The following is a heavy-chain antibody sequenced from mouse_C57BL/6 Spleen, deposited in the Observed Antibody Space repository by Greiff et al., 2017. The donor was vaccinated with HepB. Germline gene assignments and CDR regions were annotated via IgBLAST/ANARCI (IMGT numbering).Heavy chain of an antibody. CDR3: ARGSSGDQAWFAY. D-gene: IGHD3-2*02. CDR1: GYTFTSYW. V-gene: IGHV1-53*01. CDR2: INPSNGGT. Sequence: QVQLQQPGTELVKPGASVKLSCKASGYTFTSYWMHWVKQRPGQGLEWIGNINPSNGGTNYNEKFKSKATLTVDKSSSTAYMELSSLTSEDSAVYYCARGSSGDQAWFAYWGQGTLVTVSA. J-gene: IGHJ3*01.